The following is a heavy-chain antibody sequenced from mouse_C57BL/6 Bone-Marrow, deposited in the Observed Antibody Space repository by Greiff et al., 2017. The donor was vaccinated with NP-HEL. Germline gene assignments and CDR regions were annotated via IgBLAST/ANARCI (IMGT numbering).Heavy chain of an antibody. CDR1: GFTFTDYF. J-gene: IGHJ3*01. D-gene: IGHD1-1*01. CDR3: ARSYYYGSSYDY. V-gene: IGHV7-3*01. CDR2: IRNKANGYTT. Sequence: EVMLVESGGGLVQPGGSLSLSCAASGFTFTDYFMSWVRQPPGKALEWLGFIRNKANGYTTEYSASVKGRFTISRDNSQSTLYLQMNALRAEDSATYYCARSYYYGSSYDYWGQGTLVTVSA.